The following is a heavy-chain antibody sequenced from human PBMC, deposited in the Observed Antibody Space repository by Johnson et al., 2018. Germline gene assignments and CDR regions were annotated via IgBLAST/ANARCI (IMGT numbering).Heavy chain of an antibody. J-gene: IGHJ3*02. CDR3: ARDSGSGYSGTFDI. Sequence: QVQLVESGGGVVQPGRSLRLSCAASGFTFSSYAMHWVRQAPGKGLEWVAVISYDGSNKYYADSVKGRFTISRDNSKNTLYLQMNSLRAEDTAVYYCARDSGSGYSGTFDIWGQGTMVTVSS. V-gene: IGHV3-30-3*01. D-gene: IGHD3-10*01. CDR2: ISYDGSNK. CDR1: GFTFSSYA.